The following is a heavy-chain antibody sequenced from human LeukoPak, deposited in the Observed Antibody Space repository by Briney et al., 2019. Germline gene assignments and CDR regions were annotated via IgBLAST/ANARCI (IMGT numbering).Heavy chain of an antibody. CDR1: GCTFIDYF. CDR3: ARGSGRYSVDY. CDR2: ISTNSGGT. V-gene: IGHV1-2*02. J-gene: IGHJ4*02. D-gene: IGHD1-26*01. Sequence: ASVKVSCKASGCTFIDYFMHWVREAPGQGLEWIGWISTNSGGTKSVQKFQGRVTMTRDTSITTVYMGLSGLRFDDTAVYYCARGSGRYSVDYWGQGTLVIVSS.